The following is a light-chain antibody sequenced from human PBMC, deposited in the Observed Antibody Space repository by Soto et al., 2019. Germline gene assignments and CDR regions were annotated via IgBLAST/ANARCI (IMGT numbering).Light chain of an antibody. CDR1: SSDVGAYNY. J-gene: IGLJ2*01. V-gene: IGLV2-14*01. CDR3: SSYTSSSTVV. CDR2: DVS. Sequence: QSALTQPASVSGSPGQSITISHSGTSSDVGAYNYVSWYQQQPGKVPKLMIYDVSNRPSGVSNRFAGSKSGNTASLTISGLQDEDEADYYCSSYTSSSTVVFGGGTKLTVL.